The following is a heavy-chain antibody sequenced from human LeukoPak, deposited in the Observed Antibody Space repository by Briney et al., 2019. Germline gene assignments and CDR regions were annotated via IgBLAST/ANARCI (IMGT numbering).Heavy chain of an antibody. CDR2: INQSGNS. Sequence: PSETLSLTCDVNGGSLSGSYWSWIRQSPVKGLEWIGEINQSGNSNYNPSLKSRVTILVDTSKNQFSLKLSSVTAADTAVYYCARQKPSTFRQYGRGRPLDSWGQGTLVTVSS. CDR3: ARQKPSTFRQYGRGRPLDS. D-gene: IGHD4-11*01. CDR1: GGSLSGSY. V-gene: IGHV4-34*01. J-gene: IGHJ4*02.